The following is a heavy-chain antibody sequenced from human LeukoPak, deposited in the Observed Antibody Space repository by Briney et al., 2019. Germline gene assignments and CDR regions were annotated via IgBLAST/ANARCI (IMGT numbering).Heavy chain of an antibody. Sequence: GGSLRLPCAVCGFTFSSYAMRWVRQAPGKGREWVSASSGSGGSKYYADSVKGRFTISRDNSKNTLYLQMNSLRAEDTAVYYCARGERVMWEIRGFDYWGQGTLVTVSS. J-gene: IGHJ4*02. CDR2: SSGSGGSK. V-gene: IGHV3-23*01. CDR1: GFTFSSYA. D-gene: IGHD1-26*01. CDR3: ARGERVMWEIRGFDY.